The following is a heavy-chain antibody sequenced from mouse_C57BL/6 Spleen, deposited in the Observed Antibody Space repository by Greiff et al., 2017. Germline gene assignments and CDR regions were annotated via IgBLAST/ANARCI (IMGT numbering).Heavy chain of an antibody. Sequence: QVQLQQPGPELVKPGASVKLSCKASGYTFTSYWMHWVKQRPGQGLEWIGNINPSNGGTNYNEKFKSKATLTVDKSSSTAYMQLSSLTSEDSAVYYCARWDGNLYAMDYWGQGTSVTVSS. CDR2: INPSNGGT. CDR3: ARWDGNLYAMDY. J-gene: IGHJ4*01. CDR1: GYTFTSYW. D-gene: IGHD2-1*01. V-gene: IGHV1-53*01.